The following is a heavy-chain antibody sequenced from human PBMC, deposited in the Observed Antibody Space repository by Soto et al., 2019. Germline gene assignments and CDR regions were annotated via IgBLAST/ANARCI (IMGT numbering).Heavy chain of an antibody. CDR1: GYTFTSYA. D-gene: IGHD1-26*01. CDR2: INAGNGNT. Sequence: ASVKVSCKASGYTFTSYAMHWVRQAPGQRLEWMGWINAGNGNTKYSQKFQGRVTITRDTSASTAYMELSSLRSEDTAFYYCAKDFDIGGAAYYFDYLGQGTLVTVSS. CDR3: AKDFDIGGAAYYFDY. J-gene: IGHJ4*02. V-gene: IGHV1-3*01.